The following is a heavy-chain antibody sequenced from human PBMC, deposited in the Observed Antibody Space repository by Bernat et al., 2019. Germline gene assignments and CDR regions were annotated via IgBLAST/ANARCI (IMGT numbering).Heavy chain of an antibody. V-gene: IGHV3-15*07. CDR1: GVNFIDSW. D-gene: IGHD5/OR15-5a*01. J-gene: IGHJ4*02. CDR2: IRNKRDGGTS. CDR3: ATDWFFCLHY. Sequence: HLEESGGVLAKPVESLRLSCVVSGVNFIDSWMNWFRQVPGKGLEWVGRIRNKRDGGTSDYASPVKGRFFISRDDSTNTVYLQMNSLKSEDTAVYYCATDWFFCLHYWGQGTLVTVSS.